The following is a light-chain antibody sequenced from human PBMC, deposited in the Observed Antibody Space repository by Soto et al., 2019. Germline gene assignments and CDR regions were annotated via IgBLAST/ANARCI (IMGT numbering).Light chain of an antibody. J-gene: IGKJ1*01. CDR2: GAS. Sequence: ETVVTQSPATLSVSPGETATLSCRASEIVRTNLAGYQQKPGQAPRLLIYGASNRATGIPARFSGSGSGTDFTLTISRLEPEDFAVYYCQQYGSSGTFGQGTKVDI. CDR3: QQYGSSGT. V-gene: IGKV3-20*01. CDR1: EIVRTN.